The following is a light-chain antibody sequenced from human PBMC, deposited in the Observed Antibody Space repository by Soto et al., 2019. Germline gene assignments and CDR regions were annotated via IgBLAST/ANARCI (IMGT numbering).Light chain of an antibody. CDR1: QSVGSN. J-gene: IGKJ4*01. CDR3: HQRSDWPPT. CDR2: DAS. V-gene: IGKV3-11*01. Sequence: ENVLTQSPATLSLSPGERATLSCRASQSVGSNLAWFRQKPGQAPRLLVYDASNRATGIPARFTGSGSGTDFTLTISSLQPEDFAVYYCHQRSDWPPTFCGGTKVEIK.